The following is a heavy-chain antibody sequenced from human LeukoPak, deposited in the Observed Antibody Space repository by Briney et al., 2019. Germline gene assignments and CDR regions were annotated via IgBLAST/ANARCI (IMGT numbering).Heavy chain of an antibody. V-gene: IGHV3-23*01. CDR2: ISGSSDST. CDR3: ARVTMVRGVYFDY. J-gene: IGHJ4*02. Sequence: GGSLRLSCAASGFTFSSYAMSWVRQAPGKGLECLSAISGSSDSTYYADSVKGRFTISGDNSKNTLYLQMNSLRAEDTAVYYCARVTMVRGVYFDYWGQGTLVTVSS. CDR1: GFTFSSYA. D-gene: IGHD3-10*01.